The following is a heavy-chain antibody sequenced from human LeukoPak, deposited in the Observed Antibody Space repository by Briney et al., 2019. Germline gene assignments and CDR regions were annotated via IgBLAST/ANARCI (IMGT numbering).Heavy chain of an antibody. J-gene: IGHJ4*02. V-gene: IGHV4-59*01. CDR1: GVSISDYY. CDR3: ARGGSYFDS. CDR2: IYYTGST. Sequence: SETLSLTCTVSGVSISDYYWSWIRQPPGKGLEWIGYIYYTGSTNYNPSRKIRVTISVDTSKNQSSLKLSSVTAADTAMYYCARGGSYFDSWGQGTLVTVSS. D-gene: IGHD1-26*01.